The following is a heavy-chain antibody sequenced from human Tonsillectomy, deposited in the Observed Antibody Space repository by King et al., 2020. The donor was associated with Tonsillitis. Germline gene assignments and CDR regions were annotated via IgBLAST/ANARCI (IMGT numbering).Heavy chain of an antibody. CDR1: GGSISSYY. V-gene: IGHV4-59*01. J-gene: IGHJ4*02. CDR3: ARGSRYYDSSGPWDY. CDR2: IYYSGST. Sequence: VQLQESGPGLVKPSETLSLTCTVSGGSISSYYWSWIRQPPGKGLEWIGYIYYSGSTNYNPSLKSRVTISVDTSKNQFSLKLSSVTAADTAVYYCARGSRYYDSSGPWDYWGQGTLVTVSS. D-gene: IGHD3-22*01.